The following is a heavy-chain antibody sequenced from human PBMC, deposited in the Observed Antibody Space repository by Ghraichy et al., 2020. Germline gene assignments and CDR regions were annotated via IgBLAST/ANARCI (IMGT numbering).Heavy chain of an antibody. CDR3: ARATIAVAGTDYYYYGMDA. CDR1: GGSFSDYY. J-gene: IGHJ6*02. CDR2: INHSGST. Sequence: SETLSLTCAVYGGSFSDYYWSWIRQPPGKGLEWIGEINHSGSTNYNPSLKSRVTISVDTSKNQFSLKLSSVTAADTAVYYCARATIAVAGTDYYYYGMDAWGQGTTVTVSS. V-gene: IGHV4-34*01. D-gene: IGHD6-19*01.